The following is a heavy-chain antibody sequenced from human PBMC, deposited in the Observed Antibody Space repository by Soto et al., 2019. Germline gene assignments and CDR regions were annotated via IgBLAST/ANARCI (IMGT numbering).Heavy chain of an antibody. J-gene: IGHJ4*02. V-gene: IGHV3-21*01. CDR3: ARDWVDLDMVRGVITPDY. D-gene: IGHD3-10*01. CDR2: ISSSSSYL. CDR1: GFTFSSYS. Sequence: GGSLRLSCAASGFTFSSYSMNWVRQAPGKGLEWVSSISSSSSYLYYADSVKGRFTISRDNAKNSLYLQMNSLRAEDTAVYYCARDWVDLDMVRGVITPDYWGQGTLVTVSS.